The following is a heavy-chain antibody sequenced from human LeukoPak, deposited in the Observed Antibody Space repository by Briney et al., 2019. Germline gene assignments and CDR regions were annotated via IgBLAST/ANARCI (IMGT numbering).Heavy chain of an antibody. D-gene: IGHD6-13*01. V-gene: IGHV1-18*01. CDR1: GYTFTIYG. Sequence: GASVKVTCKASGYTFTIYGISWVRQAPGQGLGWMGWISAYNGNTNYAQKLQGRVTMTTDTSTSTAYMELRSLRSDDTAVYYCARDHTLAAAEYWGQGTLVTVSS. J-gene: IGHJ4*02. CDR3: ARDHTLAAAEY. CDR2: ISAYNGNT.